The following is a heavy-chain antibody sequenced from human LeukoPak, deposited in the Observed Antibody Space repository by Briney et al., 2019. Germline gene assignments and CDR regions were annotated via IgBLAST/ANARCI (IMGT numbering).Heavy chain of an antibody. CDR2: INPNSGGT. J-gene: IGHJ4*02. CDR1: GYTFSGYY. Sequence: ASVKVSCKASGYTFSGYYMHWVRQAPGQGLEWMGWINPNSGGTKYAQKFQGRVTMTRDTSISTAYMELSRLRSDDTAEYYCATMGATNFDHWGQGTLVTVSS. D-gene: IGHD1-26*01. CDR3: ATMGATNFDH. V-gene: IGHV1-2*02.